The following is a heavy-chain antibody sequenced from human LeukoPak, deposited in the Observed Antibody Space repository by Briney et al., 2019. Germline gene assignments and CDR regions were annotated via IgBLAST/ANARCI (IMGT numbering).Heavy chain of an antibody. CDR1: GYTFTSYD. Sequence: GASVKVSCKASGYTFTSYDINWVRQATGQGLEWMGWMNPNSGNTGYAQKFQGRVTMTRDTSTSTVYMELSSLRSEDTAVYYCARDLSGNAYGGFFDYWGQGTLVTVSS. CDR3: ARDLSGNAYGGFFDY. D-gene: IGHD4-23*01. V-gene: IGHV1-8*01. J-gene: IGHJ4*02. CDR2: MNPNSGNT.